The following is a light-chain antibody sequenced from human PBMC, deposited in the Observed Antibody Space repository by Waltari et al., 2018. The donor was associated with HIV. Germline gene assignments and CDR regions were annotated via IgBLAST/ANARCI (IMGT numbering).Light chain of an antibody. CDR3: SSYTSSSTPHVV. Sequence: QSALTQPASVSGPPGQSTTISCTGTDGAFGRYNYVFSYQQHPGKAPKLMIYEVSNRPSGVSNRFSGSKSGNTASLTISGLQAEDEADYYCSSYTSSSTPHVVFGGGTKLTVL. V-gene: IGLV2-14*01. CDR1: DGAFGRYNY. CDR2: EVS. J-gene: IGLJ2*01.